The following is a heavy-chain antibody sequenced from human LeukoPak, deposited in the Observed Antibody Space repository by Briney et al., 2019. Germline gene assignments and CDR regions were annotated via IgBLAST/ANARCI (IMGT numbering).Heavy chain of an antibody. CDR2: ISAYNGNT. CDR3: ARDFAPVGGGWFGELYRSTSVENYYYGMDV. D-gene: IGHD3-10*01. J-gene: IGHJ6*02. CDR1: GYTFTSYG. Sequence: ASVKVSCKASGYTFTSYGISWVRQAPGQGLEWMGWISAYNGNTNYAQKLQGRVTMTTDTSTSTAYMELRSLRSDDTAVYYCARDFAPVGGGWFGELYRSTSVENYYYGMDVCGQGTTVTVSS. V-gene: IGHV1-18*01.